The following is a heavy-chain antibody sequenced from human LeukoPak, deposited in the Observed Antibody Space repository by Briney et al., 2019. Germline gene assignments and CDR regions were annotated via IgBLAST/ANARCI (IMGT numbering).Heavy chain of an antibody. D-gene: IGHD1-14*01. J-gene: IGHJ4*02. V-gene: IGHV3-74*01. CDR2: IKSDGSVT. CDR3: ARDHDAVGTTIDH. Sequence: PGGSLRLSCAASGFTFSSYWMHWVRQAPGEGLVWGSRIKSDGSVTWYADSVKGRFTISRDNAKNMLYLQMNSLRDEDTAVYFCARDHDAVGTTIDHWGQGTLVTVSS. CDR1: GFTFSSYW.